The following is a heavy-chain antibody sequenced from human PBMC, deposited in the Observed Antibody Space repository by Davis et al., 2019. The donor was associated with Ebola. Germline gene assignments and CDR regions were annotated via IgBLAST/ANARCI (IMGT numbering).Heavy chain of an antibody. D-gene: IGHD4-17*01. Sequence: PSETLSLTCAVYGGSFSGYYWSWIRQPPGKGLEWIGEINHSGSTNYNPSLKSRVTISVDTSKNQFSLKLSSVTAADTAVYYCAKTMTTVTPDAFDIWGQGTMVTVSS. V-gene: IGHV4-34*01. CDR2: INHSGST. J-gene: IGHJ3*02. CDR1: GGSFSGYY. CDR3: AKTMTTVTPDAFDI.